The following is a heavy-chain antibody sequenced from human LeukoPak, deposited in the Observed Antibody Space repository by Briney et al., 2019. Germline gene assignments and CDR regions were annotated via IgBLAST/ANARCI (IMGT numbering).Heavy chain of an antibody. J-gene: IGHJ4*02. V-gene: IGHV3-23*01. D-gene: IGHD3-16*01. CDR2: ISGSGGTA. CDR1: GFTLNRYG. CDR3: AKDPTDIRQRGSGRDY. Sequence: PGGSLRLSCAASGFTLNRYGMSWVRQAPGKGLEWVSAISGSGGTAYYADSVKGRFTISRGNSKNTLYLQINSLRAEDTAVYYCAKDPTDIRQRGSGRDYWGQGTLVTVSS.